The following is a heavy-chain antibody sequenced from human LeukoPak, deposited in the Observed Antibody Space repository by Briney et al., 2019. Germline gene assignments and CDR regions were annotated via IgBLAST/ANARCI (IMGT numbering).Heavy chain of an antibody. CDR1: GFTFNSYW. D-gene: IGHD2-8*01. V-gene: IGHV3-74*01. CDR3: ARESRMLYSAFDI. CDR2: INSDGSGS. Sequence: SGGSLRLSCAASGFTFNSYWMHWVRQAPGKGLVWVSRINSDGSGSSYADSVKGRFTISRDNAKNTLYLQMDSLRAEDTAVYYCARESRMLYSAFDIWGQGTMVTVSS. J-gene: IGHJ3*02.